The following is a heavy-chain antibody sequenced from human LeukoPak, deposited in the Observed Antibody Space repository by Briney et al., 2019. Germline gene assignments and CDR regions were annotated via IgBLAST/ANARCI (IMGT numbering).Heavy chain of an antibody. V-gene: IGHV4-59*01. D-gene: IGHD2-21*02. CDR3: ARVTRTHVAFDV. CDR2: IYSRGTT. J-gene: IGHJ3*01. CDR1: GDSINSYF. Sequence: PSETLSLTCTVSGDSINSYFWTWIRQPPGKGLEWLGYIYSRGTTAYNPSLESRLTMSTDTSKNQFSLTLRSVTTADTAVYFCARVTRTHVAFDVWGQPIMVTVSS.